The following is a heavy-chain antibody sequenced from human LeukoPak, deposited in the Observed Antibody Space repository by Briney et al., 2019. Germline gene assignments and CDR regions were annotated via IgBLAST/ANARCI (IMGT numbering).Heavy chain of an antibody. CDR1: GYTFTSYG. CDR3: ARAVLRYFDWPYYYYYMDV. V-gene: IGHV1-18*01. CDR2: ISAYNGNT. Sequence: GASVKVSCKASGYTFTSYGISWVRQAPGQGLEWMGWISAYNGNTNYAQKLQGRVTMTTDTSTSTAYMELRSLRSDDTAVYYCARAVLRYFDWPYYYYYMDVWGEGTTVTVSS. J-gene: IGHJ6*03. D-gene: IGHD3-9*01.